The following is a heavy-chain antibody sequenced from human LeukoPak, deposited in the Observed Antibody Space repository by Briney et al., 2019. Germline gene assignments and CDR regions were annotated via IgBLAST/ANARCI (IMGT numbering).Heavy chain of an antibody. V-gene: IGHV1-24*01. CDR1: GYTLTELS. D-gene: IGHD3-9*01. CDR2: FDPEDGET. Sequence: ASVKVSCKVSGYTLTELSMHWVRQAPGKGLEWMGGFDPEDGETVYAQKFQGRVTMTRDTSISTAYMELSRLRSDDTAVYYCASCLLRGCLVGGGADISHGMDVWGQGTTVTVSS. CDR3: ASCLLRGCLVGGGADISHGMDV. J-gene: IGHJ6*02.